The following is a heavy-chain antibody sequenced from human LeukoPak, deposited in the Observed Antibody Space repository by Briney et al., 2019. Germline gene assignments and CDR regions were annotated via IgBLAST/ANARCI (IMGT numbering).Heavy chain of an antibody. V-gene: IGHV3-23*01. Sequence: GGSLRLSCLASKFTFNNYAMTWVRQAPGKGLEWVSSISGSGDNMDYADSVRGRFTISRDNSKNTLYLQVNSLRAEDTAIYYCSKGRTVTGTLALDYWGQGTLVTVSS. CDR2: ISGSGDNM. D-gene: IGHD6-19*01. CDR3: SKGRTVTGTLALDY. J-gene: IGHJ4*02. CDR1: KFTFNNYA.